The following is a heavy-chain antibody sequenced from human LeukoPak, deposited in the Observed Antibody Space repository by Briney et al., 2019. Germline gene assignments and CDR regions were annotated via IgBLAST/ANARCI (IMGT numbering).Heavy chain of an antibody. V-gene: IGHV4-34*01. CDR2: INHSGST. Sequence: GSLRLSCAASGFTFSDYYMSWIRQPPGKGLEWIGEINHSGSTNYNPSLKSRVTISVDTSKNQFSLKLSSVTAADTAVYYCARDRGKYSGSYGIDYWGQGTLVTVSS. D-gene: IGHD1-26*01. CDR3: ARDRGKYSGSYGIDY. CDR1: GFTFSDYY. J-gene: IGHJ4*02.